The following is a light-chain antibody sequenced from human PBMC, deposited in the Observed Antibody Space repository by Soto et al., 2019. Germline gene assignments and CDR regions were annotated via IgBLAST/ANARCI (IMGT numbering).Light chain of an antibody. CDR2: AAS. CDR3: QQYNSWTLIS. V-gene: IGKV3-15*01. CDR1: QSISGN. Sequence: ELMMTQSPATLSVSPGERATLSCRASQSISGNIAWYQQKPGQAPRLLIYAASTRASGIPARFSGTGFGREFTLSISSLQSEDSAVYYCQQYNSWTLISFGQGTRLEIK. J-gene: IGKJ5*01.